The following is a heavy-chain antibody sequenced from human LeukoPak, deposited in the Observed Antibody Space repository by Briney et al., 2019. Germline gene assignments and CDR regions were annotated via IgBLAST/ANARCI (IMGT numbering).Heavy chain of an antibody. J-gene: IGHJ4*02. V-gene: IGHV4-34*01. Sequence: SETLSLTCAVYGGSFSGYYWSWIRQPPGKGLEWIGEINHSGSTNYNPSLKSRVTISVDTSKNQFSLKLSSVTAADTAVYYCAGNYYDFWSGYPDYWGQGTLVTVSS. D-gene: IGHD3-3*01. CDR2: INHSGST. CDR1: GGSFSGYY. CDR3: AGNYYDFWSGYPDY.